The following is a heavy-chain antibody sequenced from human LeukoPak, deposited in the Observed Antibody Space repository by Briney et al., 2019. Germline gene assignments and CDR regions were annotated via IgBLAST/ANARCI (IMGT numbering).Heavy chain of an antibody. V-gene: IGHV3-33*01. J-gene: IGHJ4*02. D-gene: IGHD6-13*01. CDR1: GFTFGGYG. CDR3: TRYSNDHFDY. Sequence: GGSLRLSCAESGFTFGGYGMHWFRQTPGKGLEWVSVISYDGRMAFYADSVKGRFTISRDNSKNTMYVQMDDLRAEDTAVYYCTRYSNDHFDYWGQGTLVTVSS. CDR2: ISYDGRMA.